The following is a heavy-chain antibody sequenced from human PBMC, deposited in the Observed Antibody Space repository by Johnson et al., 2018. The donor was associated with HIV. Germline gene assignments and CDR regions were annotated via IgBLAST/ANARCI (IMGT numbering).Heavy chain of an antibody. J-gene: IGHJ3*02. CDR1: GFTFSSYA. CDR2: ISGSGGST. CDR3: ATYYYDSSGYSYAFDI. Sequence: VLLVESGGGLVQPGGSLRLSCAASGFTFSSYAMSWVRQAPGKGLEWVSAISGSGGSTYYADSVKGRFTISRDNSKNTLYLQMNSLRAEDTAVYYCATYYYDSSGYSYAFDIWGQGTMVTVSS. D-gene: IGHD3-22*01. V-gene: IGHV3-23*04.